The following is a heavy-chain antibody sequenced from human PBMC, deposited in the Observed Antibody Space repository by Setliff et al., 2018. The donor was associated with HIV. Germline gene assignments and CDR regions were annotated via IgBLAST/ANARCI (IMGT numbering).Heavy chain of an antibody. V-gene: IGHV1-46*01. CDR3: ARDRGLRGMLLSSKELGFYCMDV. CDR2: IGTDNGST. Sequence: GASVKVSCKTSGYTFTDYYIHWVRQAPGQGLEWMGWIGTDNGSTTYAQKFQGRVTMTRDTSTSTVYVELSSLRAEDTAVYYCARDRGLRGMLLSSKELGFYCMDVWGKGTTVTVSS. D-gene: IGHD1-26*01. CDR1: GYTFTDYY. J-gene: IGHJ6*03.